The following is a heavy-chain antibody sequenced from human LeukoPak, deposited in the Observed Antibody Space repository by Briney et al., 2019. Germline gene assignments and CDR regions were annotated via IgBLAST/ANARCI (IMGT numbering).Heavy chain of an antibody. CDR2: IIPILGIA. J-gene: IGHJ4*02. CDR3: ARELRAGYCTNGVCHTPFDY. CDR1: GGTFSSYA. Sequence: GSSVKVSCKASGGTFSSYAISWVRQAPGQGLEWMGRIIPILGIANYAQKFQGRVTITADKSTSTAYMELSSLRSEDTAVYYCARELRAGYCTNGVCHTPFDYWGQGTLVTVSS. V-gene: IGHV1-69*04. D-gene: IGHD2-8*01.